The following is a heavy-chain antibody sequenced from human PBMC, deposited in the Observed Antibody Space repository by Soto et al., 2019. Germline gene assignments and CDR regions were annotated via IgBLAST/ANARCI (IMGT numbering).Heavy chain of an antibody. CDR3: ARDKGDGSGSYYGC. V-gene: IGHV1-18*01. D-gene: IGHD3-10*01. J-gene: IGHJ4*02. CDR2: ISAYNGNT. Sequence: GASVKVSCKASGYTFSSYGISWVRQAPGQGLEWMGWISAYNGNTNYAQKLQGRVTMTTDTSTSTAYMDLRSLRSDDTAIYYCARDKGDGSGSYYGCWGQGTLVTVSS. CDR1: GYTFSSYG.